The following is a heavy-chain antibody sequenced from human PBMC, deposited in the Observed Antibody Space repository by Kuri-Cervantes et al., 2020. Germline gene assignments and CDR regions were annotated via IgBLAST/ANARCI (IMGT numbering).Heavy chain of an antibody. Sequence: ASVQVSCKASGYTFTSYYMHCVRQAPGQGLEWMGIINPSGGSTSYAQKFQGRVTITADKSTSTAYMELSSLRSEDTAVYYCAREPNPPYSSGWYSGDGDYWGQGTLVTVSS. V-gene: IGHV1-46*01. J-gene: IGHJ4*02. CDR3: AREPNPPYSSGWYSGDGDY. D-gene: IGHD6-19*01. CDR2: INPSGGST. CDR1: GYTFTSYY.